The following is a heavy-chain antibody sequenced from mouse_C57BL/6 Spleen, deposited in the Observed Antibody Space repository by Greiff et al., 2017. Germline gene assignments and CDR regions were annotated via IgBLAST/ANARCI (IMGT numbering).Heavy chain of an antibody. CDR1: GFTFSNYW. CDR3: TGLLGYDYQLAMDY. Sequence: EVQLVESGGGLVQPGGSMKLSCVASGFTFSNYWMNWVRQSPEKGLEWVAQIRLKSDNYATHYAESVKGRFTISRDDSKSSVYQQMNILRAEDTVVYYCTGLLGYDYQLAMDYWGQGTSVTVSS. D-gene: IGHD2-4*01. J-gene: IGHJ4*01. V-gene: IGHV6-3*01. CDR2: IRLKSDNYAT.